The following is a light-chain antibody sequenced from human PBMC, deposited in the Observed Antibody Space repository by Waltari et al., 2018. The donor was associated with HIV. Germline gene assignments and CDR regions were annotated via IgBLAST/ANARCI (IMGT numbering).Light chain of an antibody. CDR2: DVS. Sequence: QSALTQPASVSGSAGQSITISCTGGRSAIGAYHYVSWFQQHSGKAPKLIIYDVSKRPSGVSDRFSGSKSGNTAYLTISGLQTEDEADYHCCSYAGSSTGVFGTGTKVTVL. V-gene: IGLV2-23*02. CDR3: CSYAGSSTGV. J-gene: IGLJ1*01. CDR1: RSAIGAYHY.